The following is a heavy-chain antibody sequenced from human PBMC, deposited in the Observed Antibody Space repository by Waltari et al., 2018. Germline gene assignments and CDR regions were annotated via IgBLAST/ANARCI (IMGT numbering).Heavy chain of an antibody. CDR1: GLTFGHFD. Sequence: QVKLVESGGGVVQHGTSLRLSCSVSGLTFGHFDILRVRQAPGKGLEWLAIIASDSVSKFYAESVNGRFTISRDNSKNTMYLEMSALTLEDTAVYYCAGPWGYYSDDGHYLDYWGPGTQVFVSP. CDR3: AGPWGYYSDDGHYLDY. CDR2: IASDSVSK. J-gene: IGHJ4*02. D-gene: IGHD3-22*01. V-gene: IGHV3-30*15.